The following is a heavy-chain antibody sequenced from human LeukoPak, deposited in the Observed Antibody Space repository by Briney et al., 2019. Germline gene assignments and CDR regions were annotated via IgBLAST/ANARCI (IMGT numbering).Heavy chain of an antibody. CDR1: GGSISSSSYY. CDR2: IYYSGST. CDR3: ARAGRNYDILTGSTLGNWFDP. V-gene: IGHV4-39*07. Sequence: PSETLSLTCTVSGGSISSSSYYWGWIRQPPGKGLEWIGSIYYSGSTYYNPSLKSRVTISVDTSKNQFSLKLSSVTAADTAVYYCARAGRNYDILTGSTLGNWFDPWGQGTLVTVSS. D-gene: IGHD3-9*01. J-gene: IGHJ5*02.